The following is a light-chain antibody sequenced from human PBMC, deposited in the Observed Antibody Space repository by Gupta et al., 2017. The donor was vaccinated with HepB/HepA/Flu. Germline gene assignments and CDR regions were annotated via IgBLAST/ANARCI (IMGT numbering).Light chain of an antibody. CDR2: ASS. J-gene: IGKJ2*03. CDR3: QQSYSTPPPLS. Sequence: DIQMTQSPSSLSASVGDRVTITCRASQSISSNLYWYQQKPGKGPKLMSHASSSLQSEFPSRFSGSGTGTDFTFTIRSLQPEDFATYYCQQSYSTPPPLSFGQGTKLEIK. V-gene: IGKV1-39*01. CDR1: QSISSN.